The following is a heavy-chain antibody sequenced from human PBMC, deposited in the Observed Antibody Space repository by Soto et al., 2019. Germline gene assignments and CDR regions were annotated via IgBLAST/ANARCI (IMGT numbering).Heavy chain of an antibody. J-gene: IGHJ3*02. Sequence: PGGSLRLSCAASGFTFSSYAMHWVRQAPGKGLEWVAVISYDGSNKYYADSVKGRFTISRDNSKNTLYLQMNSLRAEDTAVYYCARDPGPWNYVTYHAFDIWGQGTMVTVSS. V-gene: IGHV3-30-3*01. CDR1: GFTFSSYA. D-gene: IGHD1-7*01. CDR2: ISYDGSNK. CDR3: ARDPGPWNYVTYHAFDI.